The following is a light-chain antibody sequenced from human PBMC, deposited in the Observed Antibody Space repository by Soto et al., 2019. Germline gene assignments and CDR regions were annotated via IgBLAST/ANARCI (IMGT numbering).Light chain of an antibody. CDR2: YAS. CDR1: QSVIRN. Sequence: IVFPHSPPTLSFSPRQRAHLSCRASQSVIRNLAWYQQRPGQAPSLLIYYASYRATGIPARFSGSGSGTDFTLTISSLEPEDFAVYYCQQYGRSPWTFGQGTKVDIK. J-gene: IGKJ1*01. V-gene: IGKV3-11*01. CDR3: QQYGRSPWT.